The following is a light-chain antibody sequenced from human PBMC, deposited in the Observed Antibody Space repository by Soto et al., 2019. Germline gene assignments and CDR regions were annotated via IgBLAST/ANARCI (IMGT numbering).Light chain of an antibody. J-gene: IGKJ1*01. V-gene: IGKV2-30*01. CDR2: KVS. CDR1: QSLVSSDGNTY. Sequence: DVVMTQSPLSLPVTLGQPASISCRSSQSLVSSDGNTYLIWFQQRPGQSPRRLIYKVSNRDSGVPDRFRSSGSGTDFTLEISRVEAEDVGVYYCMQGTHWPWTFGQGTKVEIK. CDR3: MQGTHWPWT.